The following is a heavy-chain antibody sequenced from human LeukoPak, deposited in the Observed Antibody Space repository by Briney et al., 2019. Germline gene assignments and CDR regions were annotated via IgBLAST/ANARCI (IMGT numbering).Heavy chain of an antibody. CDR2: INPDGSST. D-gene: IGHD6-13*01. J-gene: IGHJ3*02. CDR3: AKDLLPGYSSSLGAFDI. CDR1: GFPFSRYW. Sequence: GGSLRLSCAASGFPFSRYWMYWVRQAPGKGLVWVSRINPDGSSTSYADFVKGRFTISRDNAKNTLYLQMNSLRAEDTAVYYCAKDLLPGYSSSLGAFDIWGQGTMVTVSS. V-gene: IGHV3-74*01.